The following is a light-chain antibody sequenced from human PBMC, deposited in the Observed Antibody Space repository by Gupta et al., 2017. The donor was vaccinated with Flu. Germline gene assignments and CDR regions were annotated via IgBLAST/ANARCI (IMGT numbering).Light chain of an antibody. CDR2: LGS. J-gene: IGKJ5*01. V-gene: IGKV2-28*01. Sequence: VTPGEPASISCRSSQSLLHTNGYNYLHWNLQRPGQSPQLLIYLGSNRASGVSDRFSGSGSGTDFTLKISRVEAEDVGVYYCMQALQTPITFGQGTRLESK. CDR1: QSLLHTNGYNY. CDR3: MQALQTPIT.